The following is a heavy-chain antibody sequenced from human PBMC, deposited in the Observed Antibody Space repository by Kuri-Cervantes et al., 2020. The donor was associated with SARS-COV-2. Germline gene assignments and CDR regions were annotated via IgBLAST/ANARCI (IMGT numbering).Heavy chain of an antibody. Sequence: SETLSLTCTVSGGSISSYYWSWIRQPPGKGLEWIGYIYYSGSTNYNPSLKSRVTISVDTSKNQFSLKLSSVTAADTAVYYCARGASYSNYEFFDHWGQGTLVTVSS. D-gene: IGHD4-11*01. J-gene: IGHJ4*02. CDR2: IYYSGST. V-gene: IGHV4-59*01. CDR1: GGSISSYY. CDR3: ARGASYSNYEFFDH.